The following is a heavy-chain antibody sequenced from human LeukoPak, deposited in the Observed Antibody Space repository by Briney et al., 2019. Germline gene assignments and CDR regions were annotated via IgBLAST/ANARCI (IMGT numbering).Heavy chain of an antibody. V-gene: IGHV1-2*04. Sequence: ASVTVSCKASGYTFTGYYMHWVRQAPGQGLEWMGWINPNSGGTNYAQKFQGWVTMTRDTSISTAYMELSRLRSEDTAVYYCARDRAHDYWGQGTLVTVSS. CDR1: GYTFTGYY. CDR2: INPNSGGT. CDR3: ARDRAHDY. D-gene: IGHD1-26*01. J-gene: IGHJ4*02.